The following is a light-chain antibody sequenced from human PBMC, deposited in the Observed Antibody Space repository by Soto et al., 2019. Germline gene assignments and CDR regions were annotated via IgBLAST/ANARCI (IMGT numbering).Light chain of an antibody. CDR1: QSISDW. CDR2: DAS. V-gene: IGKV1-5*01. CDR3: QQYNAFSPTWT. J-gene: IGKJ1*01. Sequence: GDRVTITCRASQSISDWVAWYQVKPGKAPKLLIYDASTLESGVPSRFSGSGIGREFSLTITSLQAEDFATYYCQQYNAFSPTWTFGQGTRVEVK.